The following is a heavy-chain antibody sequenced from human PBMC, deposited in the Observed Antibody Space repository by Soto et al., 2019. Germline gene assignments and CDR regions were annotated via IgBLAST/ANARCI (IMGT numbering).Heavy chain of an antibody. CDR1: GYTFTSYD. J-gene: IGHJ4*02. CDR2: MNPNSGNT. D-gene: IGHD6-19*01. V-gene: IGHV1-8*01. Sequence: QVQLVQSGAEVKKPGASVKVSCKASGYTFTSYDINWVRQATGQGLEWMGWMNPNSGNTGYAQKCQRRGTMNRKTSISTVYMEIISLRSEDTAVYYCTRESKWLIDYCGQGTLVTVSS. CDR3: TRESKWLIDY.